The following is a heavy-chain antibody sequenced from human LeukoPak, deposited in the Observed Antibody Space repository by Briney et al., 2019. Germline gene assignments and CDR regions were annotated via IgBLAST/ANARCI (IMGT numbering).Heavy chain of an antibody. CDR3: ARGPGTYYYGSGSHNLLDY. CDR1: GYTFTSYY. D-gene: IGHD3-10*01. V-gene: IGHV1-46*01. J-gene: IGHJ4*02. CDR2: INPSGGST. Sequence: ASVKVSCKASGYTFTSYYMHWVRQAPGQGLEWMGIINPSGGSTSYAQKFQGRVTMTRDTSTSTVYMELSSLRSEDTAVYYCARGPGTYYYGSGSHNLLDYWGQGTLVTVSS.